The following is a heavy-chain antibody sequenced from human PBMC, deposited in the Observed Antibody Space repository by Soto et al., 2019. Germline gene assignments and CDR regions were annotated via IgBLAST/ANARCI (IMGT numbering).Heavy chain of an antibody. J-gene: IGHJ5*02. V-gene: IGHV4-4*02. Sequence: QVQLQESGPGLVKPSGTLSLTCAVSGGSISSDDWWTWVRQTPGKGLEWIGEIYHSGTTNYNPSLMSRVTRAVDKAKSQFSLRLDSVTAADTAVYYCARSDCYGVCRGKWLDPWGQGILVTVSS. D-gene: IGHD2-21*02. CDR3: ARSDCYGVCRGKWLDP. CDR2: IYHSGTT. CDR1: GGSISSDDW.